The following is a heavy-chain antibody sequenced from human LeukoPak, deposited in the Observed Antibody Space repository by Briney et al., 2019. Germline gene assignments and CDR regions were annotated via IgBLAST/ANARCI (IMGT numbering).Heavy chain of an antibody. CDR1: GGSISSGSYY. CDR3: ARHPRGDGYNLYYFDY. D-gene: IGHD5-24*01. V-gene: IGHV4-61*02. CDR2: IYTSGST. J-gene: IGHJ4*02. Sequence: SETLSLTCTVSGGSISSGSYYWSWIRQPAGKGLEWIGRIYTSGSTNYNPSLKSRVTISVDTSKNQFSLKLSSVTAADTAVYYCARHPRGDGYNLYYFDYWGQGTLVTVSS.